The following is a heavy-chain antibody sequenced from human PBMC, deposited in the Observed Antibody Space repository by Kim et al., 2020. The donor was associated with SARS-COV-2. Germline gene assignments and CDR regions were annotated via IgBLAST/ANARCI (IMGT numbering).Heavy chain of an antibody. D-gene: IGHD3-10*01. CDR1: GYSFTSYW. V-gene: IGHV5-51*01. CDR3: ARQNYYGSGSCYTPHSYGMDV. Sequence: GESLKISCKGSGYSFTSYWIGWVRQMPGKGLEWMGIIYPGDSDTRYRPSFQGQVTISADKSISTSYLQWSSLKASDTARYYCARQNYYGSGSCYTPHSYGMDVWGQGTTVTVAS. J-gene: IGHJ6*02. CDR2: IYPGDSDT.